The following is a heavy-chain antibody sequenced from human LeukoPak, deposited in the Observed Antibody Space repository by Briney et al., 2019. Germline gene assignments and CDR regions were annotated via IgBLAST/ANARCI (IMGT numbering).Heavy chain of an antibody. D-gene: IGHD6-13*01. V-gene: IGHV3-23*01. J-gene: IGHJ4*02. CDR3: AKDSGIAAAGTRLF. CDR1: GFTFSSYA. CDR2: ISGSGGST. Sequence: GGSLRLSCAASGFTFSSYAMGWVRQAPGKGLEWVSAISGSGGSTYYADSVKGRFTISRDNSKNTLYLQMNSLRAEDTAVYYCAKDSGIAAAGTRLFWGQGTLVTVSS.